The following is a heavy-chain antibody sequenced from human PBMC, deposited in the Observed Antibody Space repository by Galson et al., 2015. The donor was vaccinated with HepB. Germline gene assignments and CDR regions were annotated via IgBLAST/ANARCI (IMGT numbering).Heavy chain of an antibody. CDR2: ISGSGDNT. CDR3: AKDEAADPLGLDV. J-gene: IGHJ6*02. V-gene: IGHV3-23*01. D-gene: IGHD6-13*01. CDR1: GFIFNNYA. Sequence: SLRLSCAASGFIFNNYAMSWVRQAPGKGLEWVSSISGSGDNTYYSDSVKGRLSISRDNSKNTVYLQMKSLRAEDTAVYYCAKDEAADPLGLDVWGQGTTVTVSS.